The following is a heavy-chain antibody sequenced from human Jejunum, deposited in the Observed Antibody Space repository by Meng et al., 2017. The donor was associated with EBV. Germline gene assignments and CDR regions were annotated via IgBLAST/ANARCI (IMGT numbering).Heavy chain of an antibody. D-gene: IGHD4-17*01. V-gene: IGHV1-3*04. J-gene: IGHJ4*02. CDR2: FSTANDNT. CDR1: GYTFTEYA. Sequence: QVQLVQSGAAVKKNXXSVKVXCKASGYTFTEYAMHWLRQAPGQRLEWMGWFSTANDNTKYSQKFQGRVTITRDTSASTGYMELSSLRSEDTAVYYCARRNYGDYGDGFDYWGQGTLVTVSS. CDR3: ARRNYGDYGDGFDY.